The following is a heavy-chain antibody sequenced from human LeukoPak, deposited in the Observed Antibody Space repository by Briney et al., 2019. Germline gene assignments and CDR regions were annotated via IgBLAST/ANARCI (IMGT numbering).Heavy chain of an antibody. V-gene: IGHV3-13*01. J-gene: IGHJ6*02. CDR3: AREIRETVVTRHYYYGIDV. CDR2: IGTGDDT. D-gene: IGHD2-15*01. CDR1: GFTFSTYD. Sequence: GGSLRLSCAASGFTFSTYDMHWVRQVTGKGLEWVSAIGTGDDTYYLGSVKGRFTISRENAKDVLYLQMSSLRAEDTAVYYCAREIRETVVTRHYYYGIDVWGQGTTVTVSS.